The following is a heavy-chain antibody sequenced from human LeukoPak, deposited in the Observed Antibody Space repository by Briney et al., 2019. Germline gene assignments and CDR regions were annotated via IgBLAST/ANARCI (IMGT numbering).Heavy chain of an antibody. J-gene: IGHJ4*02. CDR2: SYTRWST. CDR1: DGCISSYH. D-gene: IGHD2-2*01. Sequence: TQSLPLTCTVSDGCISSYHWSWIRQPAGKGLEWIGRSYTRWSTNYNPALKSRVTMSVDTSKNQFSLKLSSVTAADTAVYYCARARPGQYQLLNRSYYFDYWGQGTLVTVSS. CDR3: ARARPGQYQLLNRSYYFDY. V-gene: IGHV4-4*07.